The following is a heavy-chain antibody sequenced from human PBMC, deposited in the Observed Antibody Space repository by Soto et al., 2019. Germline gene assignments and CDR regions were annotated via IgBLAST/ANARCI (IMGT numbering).Heavy chain of an antibody. V-gene: IGHV3-9*01. CDR2: ISWNSGSI. J-gene: IGHJ3*02. CDR3: AKAYSSGWFVDAFDI. CDR1: GFTFGGYA. Sequence: GGSLRLSCAASGFTFGGYALHWVRQAPGKGLEWVSGISWNSGSIGYADSVKGRFTISRDNAKNSLYLQMNSLRAEDTALYYCAKAYSSGWFVDAFDIWGQGTMVTVSS. D-gene: IGHD6-19*01.